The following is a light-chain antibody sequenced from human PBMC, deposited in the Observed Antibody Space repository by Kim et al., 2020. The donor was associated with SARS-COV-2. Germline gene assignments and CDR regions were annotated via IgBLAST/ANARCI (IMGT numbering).Light chain of an antibody. Sequence: SASGGDRVTITWRARQGISKYLAWFQQKPGKPPKSLIYAASSLQSGVPSRFSGSASGTDFTLTISSLQPEDFATYYCQQYNSYPLTFGQGTKLEI. CDR2: AAS. V-gene: IGKV1-16*01. CDR3: QQYNSYPLT. CDR1: QGISKY. J-gene: IGKJ2*01.